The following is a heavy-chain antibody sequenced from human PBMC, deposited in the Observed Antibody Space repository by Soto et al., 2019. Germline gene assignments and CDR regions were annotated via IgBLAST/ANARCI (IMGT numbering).Heavy chain of an antibody. V-gene: IGHV3-74*01. CDR1: GCTFNIYW. Sequence: EVQLVESGGGLVQPGGSLRLSCVASGCTFNIYWMHWVRQAPGKGLEWVSRIDNDGSTTNYADSVKGRFTISRDNAQNTLLLQTNTLRVAGTAGYYCARGNGNSYWGHGNQVTVSS. D-gene: IGHD1-1*01. CDR3: ARGNGNSY. CDR2: IDNDGSTT. J-gene: IGHJ4*01.